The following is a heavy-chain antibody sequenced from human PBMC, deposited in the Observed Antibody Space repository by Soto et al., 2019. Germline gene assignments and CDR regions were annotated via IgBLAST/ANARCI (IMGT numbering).Heavy chain of an antibody. Sequence: QVQLVQSGVEVKKPGASVKVSCQASGYTFTNYGITWLRQAPGQGLECMGWVSAYNRNTNYAQRFQDRVTMTTDTSTRTAYMELRNLKSDDTAIYFCARERQYEPLLYWGQGTLVTVSS. CDR3: ARERQYEPLLY. J-gene: IGHJ4*02. CDR1: GYTFTNYG. CDR2: VSAYNRNT. V-gene: IGHV1-18*01. D-gene: IGHD2-2*01.